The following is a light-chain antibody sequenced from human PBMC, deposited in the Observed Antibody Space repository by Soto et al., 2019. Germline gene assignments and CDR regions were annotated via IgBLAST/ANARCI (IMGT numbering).Light chain of an antibody. CDR1: QSLLYGGNDRNY. V-gene: IGKV4-1*01. J-gene: IGKJ1*01. CDR2: WAS. Sequence: DIVMTQSPDSLAVSLGERATIDCKSSQSLLYGGNDRNYLAWYQHKPGQSPKLIMYWASTREAGVPDRFSGSGSGTHFTLTISSLQAEDVAVYYCMQSLQSPWTFGQGTKVEIK. CDR3: MQSLQSPWT.